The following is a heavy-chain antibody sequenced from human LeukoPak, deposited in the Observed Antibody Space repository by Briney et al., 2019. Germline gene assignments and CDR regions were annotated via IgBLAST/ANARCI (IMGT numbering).Heavy chain of an antibody. V-gene: IGHV4-31*03. CDR2: IYYSGST. J-gene: IGHJ6*02. Sequence: SETLSLTCTVSGGSISSGGYYWSWIRQHPGKGLEWIGYIYYSGSTYYNPSLKSRVTISVDTSKNQFSLKLSSVTAADTAVYYCARHLPINRGGYYGMDVWSQGTTVTVSS. CDR1: GGSISSGGYY. D-gene: IGHD3-10*01. CDR3: ARHLPINRGGYYGMDV.